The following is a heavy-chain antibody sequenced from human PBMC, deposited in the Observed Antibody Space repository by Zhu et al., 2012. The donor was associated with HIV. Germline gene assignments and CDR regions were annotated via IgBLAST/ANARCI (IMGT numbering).Heavy chain of an antibody. V-gene: IGHV4-4*09. J-gene: IGHJ4*02. Sequence: QVQLQESGPGLVKPSETLSLTCTVSGGSINNYYWNWIRQPPRKGLEWIGYIYTSGTTNYNPSLKSRVTISTDMSENQFSLELTSVTAADTAIYYCARARVEYYYDSSGYLDSWGQGILVTVSS. D-gene: IGHD3-22*01. CDR1: GGSINNYY. CDR2: IYTSGTT. CDR3: ARARVEYYYDSSGYLDS.